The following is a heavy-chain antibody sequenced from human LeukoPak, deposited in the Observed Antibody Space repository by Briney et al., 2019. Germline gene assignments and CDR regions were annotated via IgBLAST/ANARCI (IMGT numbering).Heavy chain of an antibody. CDR1: GYTFTGYY. J-gene: IGHJ4*02. D-gene: IGHD2-15*01. Sequence: GASVKVSCKASGYTFTGYYMHWVRQAPGQGLEWMGWINPNSGGTNYAQKFQGWVTMTRDTSISTAYMELSRLRSDDTAVYYCARAGLVAATFDLPGDHWGQGTLVTVSS. CDR2: INPNSGGT. CDR3: ARAGLVAATFDLPGDH. V-gene: IGHV1-2*04.